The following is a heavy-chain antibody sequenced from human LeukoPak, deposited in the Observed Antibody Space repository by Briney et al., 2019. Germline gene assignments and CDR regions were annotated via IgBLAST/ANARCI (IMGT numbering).Heavy chain of an antibody. Sequence: GGSLRLSCAASGFTFSTYAMNWVRQAPGKGLEWVSSITSRSDTYYADSVKGRFTISRDNAKYSLYLQMNSLRAEDTAVYYCARDPAPDDYRGQGTLVTVSS. V-gene: IGHV3-21*01. CDR1: GFTFSTYA. J-gene: IGHJ4*02. CDR2: ITSRSDT. D-gene: IGHD6-25*01. CDR3: ARDPAPDDY.